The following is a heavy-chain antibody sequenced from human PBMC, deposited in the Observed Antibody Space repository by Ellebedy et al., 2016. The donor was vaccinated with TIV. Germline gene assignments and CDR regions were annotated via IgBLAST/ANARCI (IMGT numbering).Heavy chain of an antibody. V-gene: IGHV1-3*04. CDR2: INTDNGNT. Sequence: AASVKVSCKASGYTFSSYAIHWVRQAPGQNPEWVGWINTDNGNTKYSQTFEGRVTISRDTSASTAHLELTSLRSEDTAVYYCARCSTSLWGWFDPWGQGTLVTVSS. D-gene: IGHD2-21*01. CDR3: ARCSTSLWGWFDP. J-gene: IGHJ5*02. CDR1: GYTFSSYA.